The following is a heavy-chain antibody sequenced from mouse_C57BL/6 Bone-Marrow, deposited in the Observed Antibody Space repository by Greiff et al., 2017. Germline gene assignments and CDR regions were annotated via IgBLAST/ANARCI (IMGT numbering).Heavy chain of an antibody. V-gene: IGHV1-55*01. J-gene: IGHJ2*01. CDR1: GYTFTSYW. Sequence: VQLQQPGAELVKPGASVKMSCKASGYTFTSYWITWVKQRPGQGLEWIGDIYPGSGSTNYNEKFKSKATLTVESSSSTAYMQLSSLTSEDSAVYYCARAIYYKDYWGQGTTLTVSS. CDR2: IYPGSGST. CDR3: ARAIYYKDY. D-gene: IGHD2-1*01.